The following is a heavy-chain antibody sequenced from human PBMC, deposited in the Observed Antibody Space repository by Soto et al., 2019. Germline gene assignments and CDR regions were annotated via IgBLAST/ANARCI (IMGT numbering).Heavy chain of an antibody. V-gene: IGHV3-30*03. D-gene: IGHD3-3*01. CDR1: GFTFSSYG. Sequence: GGSLRLSCAASGFTFSSYGMHWVRQAPGKGLERVAVISYDGSNKYYADSVKGRFTISRDNAKNTLYLQMNSLRAEDTAVYYCARDEPGVWSGNLYYYYGMDVWGQGTTVTVSS. CDR3: ARDEPGVWSGNLYYYYGMDV. J-gene: IGHJ6*02. CDR2: ISYDGSNK.